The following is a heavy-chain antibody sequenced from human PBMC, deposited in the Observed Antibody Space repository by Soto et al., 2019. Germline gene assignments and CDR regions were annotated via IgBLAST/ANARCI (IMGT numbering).Heavy chain of an antibody. J-gene: IGHJ4*02. D-gene: IGHD2-8*02. Sequence: ASVKVSCTAPGYTFTSHVIHWVRQATGQGLEWMGWICTYNGNTHYAQNLQGRDSMTTDTSTTTAYMELRSLRSDDTAVYFCARQDIEDYFGGGLYAQTPFFDNWGQGTLVTVSS. CDR1: GYTFTSHV. V-gene: IGHV1-18*04. CDR3: ARQDIEDYFGGGLYAQTPFFDN. CDR2: ICTYNGNT.